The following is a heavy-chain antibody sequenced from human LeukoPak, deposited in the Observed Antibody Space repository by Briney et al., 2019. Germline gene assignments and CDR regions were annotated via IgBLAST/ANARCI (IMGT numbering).Heavy chain of an antibody. Sequence: ASVKVSCKASGGTFSSYAISWVRQAPGQGLEWMGRIIPILGIANYAQKFQGRVTITADKSTSTAYMELSSLRSEDTAVYYCARGLRKIVVVTPHAFDIWGQGTMVTVSS. D-gene: IGHD3-22*01. CDR3: ARGLRKIVVVTPHAFDI. V-gene: IGHV1-69*04. J-gene: IGHJ3*02. CDR1: GGTFSSYA. CDR2: IIPILGIA.